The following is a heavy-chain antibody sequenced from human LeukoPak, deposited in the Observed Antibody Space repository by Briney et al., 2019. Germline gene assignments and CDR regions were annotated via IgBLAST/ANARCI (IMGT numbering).Heavy chain of an antibody. V-gene: IGHV3-30*04. CDR3: ARDRRYCSGGSCYFDYFFDY. Sequence: PGGSLRLSCAASGFTFNSYAVHWVRQAPGKGLEWVAVISYDGSINFYSASVKGRFTISRDNSKNTLYLRMNSLRADDTALYFCARDRRYCSGGSCYFDYFFDYWGQGTLVTVSS. D-gene: IGHD2-15*01. CDR1: GFTFNSYA. J-gene: IGHJ4*02. CDR2: ISYDGSIN.